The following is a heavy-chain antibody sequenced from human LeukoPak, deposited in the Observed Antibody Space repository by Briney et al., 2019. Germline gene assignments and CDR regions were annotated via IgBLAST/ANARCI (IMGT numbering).Heavy chain of an antibody. CDR2: IIPIFGTA. J-gene: IGHJ5*02. CDR3: ARVSPYCGGDCYSP. CDR1: GGTFSSYA. V-gene: IGHV1-69*06. Sequence: ASVKVSCKASGGTFSSYAINWVRQAPGQGLEWMGGIIPIFGTANYAQKFQDRVTITADKSTSTAYMELSSLRSEDTAVYYCARVSPYCGGDCYSPWGQGTLVTVSS. D-gene: IGHD2-21*02.